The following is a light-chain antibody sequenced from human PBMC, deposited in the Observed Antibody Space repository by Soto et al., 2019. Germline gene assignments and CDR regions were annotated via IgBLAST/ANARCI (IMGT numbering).Light chain of an antibody. J-gene: IGLJ3*02. V-gene: IGLV1-44*01. Sequence: QSVLTQPPSASATPGQRVTISCSGSSCNIGSNTVNWYQQLPGTAPKLLIYKSNQRPSGVPDRFSGSKSGTSASLAISGLQSEDEADYYCAVWDDSLNGRVFGGGTKLTVL. CDR1: SCNIGSNT. CDR3: AVWDDSLNGRV. CDR2: KSN.